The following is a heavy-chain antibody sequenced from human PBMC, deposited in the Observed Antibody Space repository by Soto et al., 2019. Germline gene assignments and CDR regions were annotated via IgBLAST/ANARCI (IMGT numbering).Heavy chain of an antibody. J-gene: IGHJ5*02. CDR2: IYYSGST. Sequence: QLQLQESGPGLVKPSETLSLTCTVSGGSISSSSYYWGWIRQPPGKGLEWIGSIYYSGSTYYNPSLKSRVTISVDTSKNQFSLKLSSVTAADTAVYYCARHYIVVVPADNWFDPWGQGTLVTVSS. CDR3: ARHYIVVVPADNWFDP. CDR1: GGSISSSSYY. V-gene: IGHV4-39*01. D-gene: IGHD2-2*01.